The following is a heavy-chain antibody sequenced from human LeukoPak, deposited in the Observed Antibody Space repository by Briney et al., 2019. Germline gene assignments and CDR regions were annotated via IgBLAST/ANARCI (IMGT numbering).Heavy chain of an antibody. D-gene: IGHD6-19*01. J-gene: IGHJ4*02. CDR3: AKPSGSGWSH. CDR2: ISGSGGST. V-gene: IGHV3-23*01. CDR1: GLTFSSYA. Sequence: GGSLRLSCAASGLTFSSYAMSWVRQAPGKGLEWVSAISGSGGSTYYADFVKGRFTISRDNSKNTLYLQMNSLRAEDTAVYYCAKPSGSGWSHWGQGTLVTVSS.